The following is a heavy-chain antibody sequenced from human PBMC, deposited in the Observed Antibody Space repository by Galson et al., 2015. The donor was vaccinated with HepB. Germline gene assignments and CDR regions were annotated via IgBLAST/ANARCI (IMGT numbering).Heavy chain of an antibody. V-gene: IGHV3-21*01. CDR2: ISSSTTYI. CDR3: ARDPGFLGITMVRGALEY. Sequence: SLRLSCAASGFTFSSYSMNWVRQAPGKGLEWVSSISSSTTYIYYADSLKGRFTISRDNAKNSLHLQMNSLRVEDTAVYYCARDPGFLGITMVRGALEYWGQGTLVTVSS. J-gene: IGHJ4*02. D-gene: IGHD3-10*01. CDR1: GFTFSSYS.